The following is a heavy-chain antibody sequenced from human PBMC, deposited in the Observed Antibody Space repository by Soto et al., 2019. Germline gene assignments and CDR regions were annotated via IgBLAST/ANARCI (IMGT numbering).Heavy chain of an antibody. CDR3: AHSHFEILTGPFDS. V-gene: IGHV2-5*01. D-gene: IGHD3-9*01. CDR2: VYWHDDK. Sequence: QITLKESGPSLVKPTQTLTLTCTFSGFSRTNTGVTVGWIRQPPGKALEWLALVYWHDDKRYNPSLRNRLTSAEDTSKNLVVLTLANVGPVDTATSYLAHSHFEILTGPFDSWGRGTLVTVSS. CDR1: GFSRTNTGVT. J-gene: IGHJ5*01.